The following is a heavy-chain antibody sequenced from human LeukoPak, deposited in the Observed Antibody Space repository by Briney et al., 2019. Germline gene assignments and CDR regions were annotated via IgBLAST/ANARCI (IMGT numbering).Heavy chain of an antibody. J-gene: IGHJ4*02. CDR3: VKDTYSGSSGYYVFDY. Sequence: GGSLRLSCAASGLTFSSFGMHWVRQAPGKGLEWVGFIRYDGSYTYYADSVKGRFTISRDISTNTLYLQMNSLRAEDTAVYYCVKDTYSGSSGYYVFDYWGQGTLVTVSS. V-gene: IGHV3-30*02. D-gene: IGHD3-22*01. CDR2: IRYDGSYT. CDR1: GLTFSSFG.